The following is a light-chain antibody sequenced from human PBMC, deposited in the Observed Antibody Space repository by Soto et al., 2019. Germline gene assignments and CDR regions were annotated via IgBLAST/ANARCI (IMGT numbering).Light chain of an antibody. CDR3: GSWDNSLPVFV. CDR2: EDN. CDR1: SSNVGSKS. J-gene: IGLJ1*01. V-gene: IGLV1-51*01. Sequence: QSVLTQPPSVSAAPGQKVTISCSGSSSNVGSKSVSWYQQLPGTAPRLLIYEDNKRPSGIPDRISGSKSATSATLAITGLQTGDEADYYCGSWDNSLPVFVFGSGTKVTV.